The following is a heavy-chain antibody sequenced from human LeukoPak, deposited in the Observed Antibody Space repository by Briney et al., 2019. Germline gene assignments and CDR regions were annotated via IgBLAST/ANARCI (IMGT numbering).Heavy chain of an antibody. Sequence: PSETPSLTCAVYGGSFSGYYWSWIRQPPGKGLEWIGEINHSGSTNYNPSLKSRVTISVDTSKNQFSLKLSSVTAADTAVYYCARAFAGPDDYWGQGTLVTVSS. CDR2: INHSGST. CDR1: GGSFSGYY. CDR3: ARAFAGPDDY. D-gene: IGHD3-16*01. V-gene: IGHV4-34*01. J-gene: IGHJ4*02.